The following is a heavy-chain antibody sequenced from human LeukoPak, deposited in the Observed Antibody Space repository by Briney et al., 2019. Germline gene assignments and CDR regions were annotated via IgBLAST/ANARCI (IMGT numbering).Heavy chain of an antibody. Sequence: ASVKVSCKASGYTFTGYYMHWVRQAPGQGLEWMGWISAYNGNTNYAQKLQGRVTMTTDTSTSTAYMELRSLRSDDTAVYYCARESPRRNFDYWGQGTLVTVSS. CDR3: ARESPRRNFDY. V-gene: IGHV1-18*04. CDR2: ISAYNGNT. CDR1: GYTFTGYY. D-gene: IGHD3-10*01. J-gene: IGHJ4*02.